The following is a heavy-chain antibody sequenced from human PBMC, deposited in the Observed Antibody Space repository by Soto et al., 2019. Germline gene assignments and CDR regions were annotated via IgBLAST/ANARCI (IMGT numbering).Heavy chain of an antibody. V-gene: IGHV1-3*01. Sequence: ASVKVSCKASGYTFTSYAIHWVRQAPGQRLEWMGWINADDDDTKYSQTFQGRVTITRHTSASTAYMELSSLRSEDTPVYSCARDRPYQWNDDRAPDYWGQGTLVTVSS. CDR1: GYTFTSYA. CDR3: ARDRPYQWNDDRAPDY. D-gene: IGHD1-1*01. J-gene: IGHJ4*02. CDR2: INADDDDT.